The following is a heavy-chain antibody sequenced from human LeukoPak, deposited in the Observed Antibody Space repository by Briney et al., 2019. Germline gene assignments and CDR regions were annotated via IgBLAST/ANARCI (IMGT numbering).Heavy chain of an antibody. CDR1: GGTFSSYA. V-gene: IGHV1-69*05. CDR2: IIPIFGTA. J-gene: IGHJ3*02. CDR3: AGGSYDSSGYYFDAFDI. Sequence: SVKVSCRASGGTFSSYAISWVRQAPGQGLEWMGGIIPIFGTADYAQKFQGRVTMTTDTSTSTAYMELRSLRSDDTAVYYCAGGSYDSSGYYFDAFDIWGQGTMVTVSS. D-gene: IGHD3-22*01.